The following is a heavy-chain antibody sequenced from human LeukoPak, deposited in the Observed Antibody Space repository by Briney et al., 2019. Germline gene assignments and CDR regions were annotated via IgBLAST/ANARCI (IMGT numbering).Heavy chain of an antibody. J-gene: IGHJ3*01. D-gene: IGHD3-16*01. Sequence: SETLSLTCTVSGGSISSSSYYWGWIRQPPGKGLEWIGSIYYSGSTYYNPSLKSRVTISVDPSKNQFALQLSSVTAADTAVYYCAHFRGGPFDFWGQGTMVTVSA. CDR2: IYYSGST. CDR3: AHFRGGPFDF. CDR1: GGSISSSSYY. V-gene: IGHV4-39*01.